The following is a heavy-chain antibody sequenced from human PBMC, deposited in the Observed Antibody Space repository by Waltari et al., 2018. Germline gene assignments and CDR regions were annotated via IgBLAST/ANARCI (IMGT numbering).Heavy chain of an antibody. Sequence: EVQLLESGGGLVPPGGSLRLSCAASGFPFSSHASSWVRQAPGKGLEWVSTITNGDGDTYYADSVKGRFTMSRDNSMNTLYLRMNSLRVEDTAIYYCARNQYWAFDYWGQGTLVTVSS. CDR1: GFPFSSHA. J-gene: IGHJ4*02. D-gene: IGHD2-15*01. V-gene: IGHV3-23*01. CDR3: ARNQYWAFDY. CDR2: ITNGDGDT.